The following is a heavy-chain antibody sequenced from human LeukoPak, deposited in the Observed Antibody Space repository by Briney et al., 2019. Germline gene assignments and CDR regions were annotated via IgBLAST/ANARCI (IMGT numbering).Heavy chain of an antibody. CDR2: ISADGAIT. CDR1: GFTFTSHA. D-gene: IGHD3-22*01. CDR3: VYYDSSGYYYGRLRY. Sequence: GGSLRLSCAASGFTFTSHALGWVRQARGKGREWVPAISADGAITYYADSVKGRFTISRDNSKNTLYLQMNRLRAEDTATYYSVYYDSSGYYYGRLRYWGQGALVTVSS. J-gene: IGHJ4*02. V-gene: IGHV3-23*01.